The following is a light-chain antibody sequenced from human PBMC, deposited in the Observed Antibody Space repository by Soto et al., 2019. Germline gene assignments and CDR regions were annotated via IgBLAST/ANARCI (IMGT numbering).Light chain of an antibody. CDR2: GAS. J-gene: IGKJ4*01. Sequence: EIVLTQSPGTLSLSPGERATLSCRASQSVSSTFLAWYQQKPGQAPRLLIYGASSRATGIPDRFSGSGSGKDFTLTISRLEPEDFAVYYCQQHGRSQTFGGGTKVEIK. CDR1: QSVSSTF. CDR3: QQHGRSQT. V-gene: IGKV3-20*01.